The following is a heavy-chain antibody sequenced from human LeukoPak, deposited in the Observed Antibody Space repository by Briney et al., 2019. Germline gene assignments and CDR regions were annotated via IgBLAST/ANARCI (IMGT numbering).Heavy chain of an antibody. CDR2: IQNDGSDK. Sequence: GSLRLSCAASGINFRSSGMHWVRQAPGKGLEWVTFIQNDGSDKYYAASVKGRFTISRDNSKNTVYLHMASPRADDTALYYCAREGGRAVPGRFDQWGQGTLVTVSS. V-gene: IGHV3-30*02. J-gene: IGHJ4*02. D-gene: IGHD6-13*01. CDR3: AREGGRAVPGRFDQ. CDR1: GINFRSSG.